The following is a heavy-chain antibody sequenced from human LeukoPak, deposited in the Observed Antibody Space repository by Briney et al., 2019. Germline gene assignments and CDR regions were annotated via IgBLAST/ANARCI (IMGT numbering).Heavy chain of an antibody. J-gene: IGHJ4*02. CDR3: ASRGYYDTSGYFYPYYFDW. D-gene: IGHD3-22*01. Sequence: PGGSLRLSCAASGFTFSSYWMNWARQAPGKGLEWVSGISDNVGNTYYADSVRGRFTISRDTSKNTLYLRMNSLRAEDTAIYYCASRGYYDTSGYFYPYYFDWWGQGTLVTVSS. CDR2: ISDNVGNT. V-gene: IGHV3-23*01. CDR1: GFTFSSYW.